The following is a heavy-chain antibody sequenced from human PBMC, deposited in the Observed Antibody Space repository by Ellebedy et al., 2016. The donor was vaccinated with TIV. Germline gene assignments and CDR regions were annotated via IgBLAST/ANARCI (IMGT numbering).Heavy chain of an antibody. CDR1: GYTFTSYG. CDR2: ISAYNGNT. CDR3: ARVGRLTTVTKGLNWFDP. Sequence: ASVKVSCKASGYTFTSYGISWVRQAPGQGLEWMGWISAYNGNTNYAQKFQGRVTMTRDTSISTAYMELSRLRSDDTAVYYCARVGRLTTVTKGLNWFDPWGQGTLVTVSS. J-gene: IGHJ5*02. D-gene: IGHD4-17*01. V-gene: IGHV1-18*04.